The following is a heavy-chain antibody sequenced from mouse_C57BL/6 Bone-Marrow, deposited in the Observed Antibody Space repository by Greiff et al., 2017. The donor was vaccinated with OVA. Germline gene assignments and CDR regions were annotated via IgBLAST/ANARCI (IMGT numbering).Heavy chain of an antibody. CDR2: IDPSDSYT. V-gene: IGHV1-59*01. CDR1: GYTFTSYW. J-gene: IGHJ2*01. Sequence: QVQLQQSGAELVRPGTSVKLSCKASGYTFTSYWMHWVKQRPGQGLEWIGVIDPSDSYTNYNQKFKGKATLTVDTSSSTAYMQLSSLTSEDSAVYYCARWGTTVVEGYYLDYWGQGTTLTVSS. D-gene: IGHD1-1*01. CDR3: ARWGTTVVEGYYLDY.